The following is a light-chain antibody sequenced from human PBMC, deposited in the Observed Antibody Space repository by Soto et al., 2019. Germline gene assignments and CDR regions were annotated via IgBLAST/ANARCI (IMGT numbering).Light chain of an antibody. J-gene: IGKJ1*01. Sequence: EIVLTQSPGTLSLSPEERATLSCRASQSVSSSYLAWYQQKPGHAPRLLIYGASSRATGIPDRFSGSGSGTDFTLTISRLEPEDFAVYYCQQYDRSPPWTFGQGTKVDIK. V-gene: IGKV3-20*01. CDR1: QSVSSSY. CDR3: QQYDRSPPWT. CDR2: GAS.